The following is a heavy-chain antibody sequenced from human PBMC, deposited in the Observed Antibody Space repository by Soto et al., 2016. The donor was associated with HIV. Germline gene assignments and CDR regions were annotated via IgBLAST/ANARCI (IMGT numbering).Heavy chain of an antibody. Sequence: QVQLVQSGAEVKRPGASVKVSCKASGYTFTGYYMHWVRQAPGQGLEWMGWINPNSGGTNYAQKFQGRVTMTRDTSISTAYMELSRLRSDDTAVYYCARGGYSYGYGPTFFDYWGQGTLVTVSS. V-gene: IGHV1-2*02. CDR3: ARGGYSYGYGPTFFDY. D-gene: IGHD5-18*01. CDR1: GYTFTGYY. CDR2: INPNSGGT. J-gene: IGHJ4*02.